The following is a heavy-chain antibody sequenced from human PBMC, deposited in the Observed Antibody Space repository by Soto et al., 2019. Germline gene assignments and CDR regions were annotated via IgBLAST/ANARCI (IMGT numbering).Heavy chain of an antibody. CDR1: GFTFSSYG. CDR2: IWYDGSNK. CDR3: ARESSSYYGSGSYYNVRYYYYYMDV. D-gene: IGHD3-10*01. V-gene: IGHV3-33*01. J-gene: IGHJ6*03. Sequence: QVQLVESGGGVVQPGRSLRLSCAASGFTFSSYGMHWVRQAPGKGLEWVAVIWYDGSNKYYADSVKGRFTISRDNSKNTLYLQMNSLRAEDTAVYYCARESSSYYGSGSYYNVRYYYYYMDVWGKGTTVTVSS.